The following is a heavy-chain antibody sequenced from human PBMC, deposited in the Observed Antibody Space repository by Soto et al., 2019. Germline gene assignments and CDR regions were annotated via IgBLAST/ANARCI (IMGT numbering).Heavy chain of an antibody. CDR1: GFTFSNYA. J-gene: IGHJ4*02. V-gene: IGHV3-23*01. D-gene: IGHD1-26*01. Sequence: GGSLRLSCAASGFTFSNYAMSWVRQAPGKGLEWVSAISGNGDNTYYADSVKGRFTISRDSSKNTLYLQMNSLRAEDTAVYYCAKDLSGSPYYLGYWGQGTLVTVSS. CDR3: AKDLSGSPYYLGY. CDR2: ISGNGDNT.